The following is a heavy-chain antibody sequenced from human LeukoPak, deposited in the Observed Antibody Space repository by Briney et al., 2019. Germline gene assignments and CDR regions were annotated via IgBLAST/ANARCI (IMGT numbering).Heavy chain of an antibody. J-gene: IGHJ5*02. V-gene: IGHV4-30-2*01. Sequence: PSETLSLTCAVSGGSISSGGYSWSWIRQPPGKGLEWIGYIYHSGSTYYNPSLKSRVTISVDRSKNQFSLKLGSATAADTAVYYCARAPLYYDSSGYYYQVPWFDPWGQGTLVTVSS. D-gene: IGHD3-22*01. CDR2: IYHSGST. CDR1: GGSISSGGYS. CDR3: ARAPLYYDSSGYYYQVPWFDP.